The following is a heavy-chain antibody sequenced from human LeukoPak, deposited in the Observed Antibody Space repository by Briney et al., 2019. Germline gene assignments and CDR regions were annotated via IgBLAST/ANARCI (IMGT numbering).Heavy chain of an antibody. CDR2: ISYDGSNK. Sequence: GGSLRLSCAASGFTFSSYWMSWVRQAPGKGLEWVAVISYDGSNKYYADSVKGRFTISRDNSKNTLYLQMNSLRAEDTAVYYCARDSVSSSPSNAFDIWGQGTMVTVSS. CDR1: GFTFSSYW. D-gene: IGHD6-13*01. CDR3: ARDSVSSSPSNAFDI. J-gene: IGHJ3*02. V-gene: IGHV3-30*03.